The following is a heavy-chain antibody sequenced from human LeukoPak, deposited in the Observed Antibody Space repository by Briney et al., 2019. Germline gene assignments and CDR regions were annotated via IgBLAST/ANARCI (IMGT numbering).Heavy chain of an antibody. CDR3: AKDPERAEQVGSYFDY. Sequence: GGSLRLSCAASGFTFSTCAMHWVRQAPGKGLEWVALIWYDGTTKWYADSVKGRFTISRDNSRNTVWLQMNSLRVEDTAVYYCAKDPERAEQVGSYFDYWGQGTLVTVSS. CDR2: IWYDGTTK. D-gene: IGHD1-26*01. J-gene: IGHJ4*02. V-gene: IGHV3-33*03. CDR1: GFTFSTCA.